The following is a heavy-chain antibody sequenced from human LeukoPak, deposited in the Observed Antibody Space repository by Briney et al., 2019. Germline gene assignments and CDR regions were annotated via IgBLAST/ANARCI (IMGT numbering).Heavy chain of an antibody. V-gene: IGHV3-21*01. CDR1: GFTFSSYS. J-gene: IGHJ4*02. D-gene: IGHD2-15*01. CDR2: ISSSSSYI. CDR3: AREGGVVVPYYFDY. Sequence: GGSLRLSYAASGFTFSSYSMNWVRQAPGKGLEWVSSISSSSSYIYYADSVKGRFTISRDNAKNSLYLQMNSLRAEDTAVYYCAREGGVVVPYYFDYWGQGTLVTVSS.